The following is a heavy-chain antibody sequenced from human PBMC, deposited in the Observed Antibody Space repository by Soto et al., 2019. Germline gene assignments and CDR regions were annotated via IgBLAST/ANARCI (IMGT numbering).Heavy chain of an antibody. D-gene: IGHD3-16*01. J-gene: IGHJ4*02. V-gene: IGHV3-74*01. Sequence: EVQLAQSGGGVVQPGGSLRLSCTVSGLSFSNTWMHWVRQPPGKGLVWVSYINSDGSTTTYADSVNGRFTISRDNAKNTVYLQMNSLRAEDTAVYYCARDWAASYASWGQGTLVTVSS. CDR2: INSDGSTT. CDR3: ARDWAASYAS. CDR1: GLSFSNTW.